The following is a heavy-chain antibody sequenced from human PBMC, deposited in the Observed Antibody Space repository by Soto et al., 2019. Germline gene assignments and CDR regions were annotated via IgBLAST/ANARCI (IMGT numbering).Heavy chain of an antibody. V-gene: IGHV4-39*01. CDR1: GGSISSSSYY. D-gene: IGHD6-19*01. Sequence: SETLSLTCTVSGGSISSSSYYWGWIRQPPGKGLEWIGSIYYSGSTYYNPSLKSRVTISVETSKNQFSLKLSSVTAADTAVYYCARTAAVAGTYYYGMDVWGQGTTVTVSS. CDR3: ARTAAVAGTYYYGMDV. CDR2: IYYSGST. J-gene: IGHJ6*02.